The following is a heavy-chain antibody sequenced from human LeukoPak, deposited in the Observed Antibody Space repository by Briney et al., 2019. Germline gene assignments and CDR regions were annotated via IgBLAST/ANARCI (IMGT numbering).Heavy chain of an antibody. CDR2: IWYGGSNT. Sequence: GGSLRLSCAASGFTFSTYGMRWVRQAPGEGLGCVAVIWYGGSNTYYADSVKGRFTISRDNSKNTLYLQMNSLRAEDTAVYYCAKDVRYFDWAAPHWFDPWGQGTLVTVSS. CDR3: AKDVRYFDWAAPHWFDP. D-gene: IGHD3-9*01. V-gene: IGHV3-30*02. CDR1: GFTFSTYG. J-gene: IGHJ5*02.